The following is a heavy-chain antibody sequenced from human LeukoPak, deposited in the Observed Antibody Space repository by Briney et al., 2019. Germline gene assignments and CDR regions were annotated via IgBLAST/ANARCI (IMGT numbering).Heavy chain of an antibody. CDR1: GYTFTDYN. CDR2: INPKSGGT. V-gene: IGHV1-2*02. CDR3: AVSRFGDYDLYAFDL. Sequence: GASVKVSFKASGYTFTDYNIHWVRLAPGQGFEWMGWINPKSGGTNYAQNFQGRATMTRDTAISTASMELSSLRSEDTAVLYCAVSRFGDYDLYAFDLWGQGTLVTVSS. J-gene: IGHJ3*01. D-gene: IGHD4-17*01.